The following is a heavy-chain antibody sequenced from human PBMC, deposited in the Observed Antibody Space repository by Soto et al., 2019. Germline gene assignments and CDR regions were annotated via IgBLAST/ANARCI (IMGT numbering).Heavy chain of an antibody. CDR1: GFTFSSYG. D-gene: IGHD1-26*01. CDR3: AKERIVGATYYFDY. Sequence: GSLRLSCAASGFTFSSYGMHWVRQAPGKGLEWVAVISYDGSNKYYADSVKGRFTISRDNSKNTLYLQMNSLRAEDTAVYYCAKERIVGATYYFDYWGQGTLVTVSS. J-gene: IGHJ4*02. CDR2: ISYDGSNK. V-gene: IGHV3-30*18.